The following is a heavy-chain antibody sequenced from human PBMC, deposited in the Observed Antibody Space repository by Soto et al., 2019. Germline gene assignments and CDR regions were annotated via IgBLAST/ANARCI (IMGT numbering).Heavy chain of an antibody. D-gene: IGHD2-8*01. CDR2: VGGSDDDK. Sequence: EVQLLESGGGVVQPGGSLRLSCAASGFTFSDYAMSWVRQTPGKGLQWVSGVGGSDDDKHYADSVRGRFIVSRDNSKNTLYLQMHSLRADDKDIYYCAKDATSFNGVWYPFDMWGQGKEVTLSS. CDR3: AKDATSFNGVWYPFDM. J-gene: IGHJ3*02. V-gene: IGHV3-23*01. CDR1: GFTFSDYA.